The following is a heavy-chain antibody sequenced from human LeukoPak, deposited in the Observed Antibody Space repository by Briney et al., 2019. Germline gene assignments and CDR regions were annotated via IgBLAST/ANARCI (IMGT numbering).Heavy chain of an antibody. J-gene: IGHJ4*02. CDR2: IKTDGYDK. V-gene: IGHV3-7*01. D-gene: IGHD3-22*01. CDR3: AREDLSYYDSSGCIDY. CDR1: GFTFSNYW. Sequence: GGSLRLSCAASGFTFSNYWMGWVRQAPGKGLEWVANIKTDGYDKYYADSLKGRFTISRDNAKSSLYLQMDSLRAEDTAVYYCAREDLSYYDSSGCIDYWGQGTLVTVSS.